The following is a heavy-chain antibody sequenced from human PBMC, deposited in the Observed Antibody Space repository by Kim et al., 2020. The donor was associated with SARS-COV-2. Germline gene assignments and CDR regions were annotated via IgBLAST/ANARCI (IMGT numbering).Heavy chain of an antibody. D-gene: IGHD6-13*01. CDR1: GFTFSSYG. J-gene: IGHJ6*02. V-gene: IGHV3-33*01. Sequence: GGSLRLSCAASGFTFSSYGMHWVRQAPGKGLEWVAVIWYDGSNKYYADSVKGRFTISRDNSKNTLYLQMNSLRAEDTAVYYCARTPQFQYSSSWYWENYYYYYGMDVWGQGTTVTVSS. CDR2: IWYDGSNK. CDR3: ARTPQFQYSSSWYWENYYYYYGMDV.